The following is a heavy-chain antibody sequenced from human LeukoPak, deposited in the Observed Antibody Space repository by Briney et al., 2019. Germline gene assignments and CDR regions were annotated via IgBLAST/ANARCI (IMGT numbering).Heavy chain of an antibody. Sequence: SQTLSLTCAISGDSVSSNSAAWNWIRQSPSRGLEWLGRTCYRSKWYNDYAVSVKSRITINPDTSKNQFSLQLNSVTPEDTAVYYCSRDSPLTTVTTFPYWYFDLWGRGTLVTVSS. CDR1: GDSVSSNSAA. J-gene: IGHJ2*01. CDR3: SRDSPLTTVTTFPYWYFDL. CDR2: TCYRSKWYN. D-gene: IGHD4-17*01. V-gene: IGHV6-1*01.